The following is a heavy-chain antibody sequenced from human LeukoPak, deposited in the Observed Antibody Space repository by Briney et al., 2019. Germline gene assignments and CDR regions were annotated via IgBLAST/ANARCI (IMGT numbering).Heavy chain of an antibody. Sequence: GESLKISCKGSGYTFATYWIAWVRQMPGRGLEWMGIIYPGDSDTRYSPSFQGQVTISADKSISTAYLQWSSLEASDSAIYYCARRPPDSTGYYFDLWGQGTLVTVSS. CDR2: IYPGDSDT. CDR1: GYTFATYW. V-gene: IGHV5-51*01. D-gene: IGHD3-22*01. CDR3: ARRPPDSTGYYFDL. J-gene: IGHJ4*02.